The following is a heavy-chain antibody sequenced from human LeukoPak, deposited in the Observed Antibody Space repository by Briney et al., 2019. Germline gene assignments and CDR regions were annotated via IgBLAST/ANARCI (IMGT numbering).Heavy chain of an antibody. V-gene: IGHV3-23*01. CDR3: AKDQEYCSSTSCYGGDYFDY. CDR2: ISVSGGGT. Sequence: GGSLRLSCAASGFTFSTYDMSWVRQAPGKGLEWVSAISVSGGGTYYADSVKGRFTISRDTSKNTLYLQMNSLRAEDTAVYYCAKDQEYCSSTSCYGGDYFDYWGQGTLVTVSS. D-gene: IGHD2-2*01. J-gene: IGHJ4*02. CDR1: GFTFSTYD.